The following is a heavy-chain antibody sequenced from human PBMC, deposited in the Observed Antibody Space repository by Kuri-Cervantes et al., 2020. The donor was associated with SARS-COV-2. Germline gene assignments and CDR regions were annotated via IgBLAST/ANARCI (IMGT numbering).Heavy chain of an antibody. CDR1: GGSFSGYY. CDR3: ARGSSSSPFRHYYYYGMDV. Sequence: SQTLSLTCAAYGGSFSGYYWSWIRQPPGKGLEWIGEINHSGSTNYNPSLKSRVTISVDTSKNQFSLKLSSVTAADTAVYYCARGSSSSPFRHYYYYGMDVWGQGTTVTVSS. D-gene: IGHD6-6*01. J-gene: IGHJ6*02. V-gene: IGHV4-34*01. CDR2: INHSGST.